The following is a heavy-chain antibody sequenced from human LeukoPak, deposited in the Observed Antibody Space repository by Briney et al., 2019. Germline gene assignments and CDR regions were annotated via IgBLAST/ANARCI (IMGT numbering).Heavy chain of an antibody. CDR2: IFYRGST. V-gene: IGHV4-59*01. D-gene: IGHD6-13*01. J-gene: IGHJ4*02. Sequence: SETLSLTCTVSGASISSYYWSWIRQPPWEGLEWIGYIFYRGSTNYNPSLKSRVTISVDTSKNQFSLKLSSVTAADTAVYYCASGPYPAAGTDHQFDYWGQGILVTVFS. CDR3: ASGPYPAAGTDHQFDY. CDR1: GASISSYY.